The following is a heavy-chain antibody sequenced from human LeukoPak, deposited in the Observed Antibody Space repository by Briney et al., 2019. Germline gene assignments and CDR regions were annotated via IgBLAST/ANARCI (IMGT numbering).Heavy chain of an antibody. CDR3: ARDPTYYYDSSGYHPAGYFDY. CDR1: GGSISSYY. D-gene: IGHD3-22*01. CDR2: IYYSGST. J-gene: IGHJ4*02. Sequence: NSSETLSLTCAVSGGSISSYYWSWIRQPPGKGLEWIGYIYYSGSTNYNPSLKSRVTISVDTSKNQFSLKLSSVTAADTAVYYCARDPTYYYDSSGYHPAGYFDYWGQGTLVTVSS. V-gene: IGHV4-59*01.